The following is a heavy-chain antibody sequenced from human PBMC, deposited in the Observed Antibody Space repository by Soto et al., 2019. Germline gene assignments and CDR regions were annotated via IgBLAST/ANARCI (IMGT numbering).Heavy chain of an antibody. J-gene: IGHJ5*02. CDR1: GYTFTSSG. CDR3: ARDSSGWPNWFDP. CDR2: IRAYNGNT. Sequence: QVQLVQSGAEVKKPGASVKVACKAYGYTFTSSGISWVRQAHGQGLEWMGWIRAYNGNTNYAQKLQGRVTMTTDTSTSTAYMELRSLRSDVTAVYYCARDSSGWPNWFDPWGQGTLVTVSS. D-gene: IGHD6-19*01. V-gene: IGHV1-18*01.